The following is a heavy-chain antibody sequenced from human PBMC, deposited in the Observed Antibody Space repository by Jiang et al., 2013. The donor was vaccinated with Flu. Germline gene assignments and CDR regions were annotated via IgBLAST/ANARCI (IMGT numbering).Heavy chain of an antibody. CDR1: GVSVSSNAHY. J-gene: IGHJ3*01. CDR2: VYSGGNL. V-gene: IGHV4-61*08. CDR3: ARGFVRQIFDAFDV. Sequence: GLVKPSETLSLTCTVSGVSVSSNAHYWIWIRQSPLKGLEWIGHVYSGGNLGKNPSVERRLTISLDTLKNQFSLQLTSVTAADTAIYYCARGFVRQIFDAFDVWGQGTVVTVS. D-gene: IGHD3-10*02.